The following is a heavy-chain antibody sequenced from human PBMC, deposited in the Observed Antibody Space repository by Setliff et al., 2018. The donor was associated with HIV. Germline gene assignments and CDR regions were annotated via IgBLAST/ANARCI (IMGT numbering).Heavy chain of an antibody. CDR1: GGSFRGYY. D-gene: IGHD2-8*02. J-gene: IGHJ6*03. V-gene: IGHV4-34*01. Sequence: SETLSLTCAVYGGSFRGYYWSWIRQPPGKGLEWIGEINHSGSTKYNPSLKSRVTMSIDTSKNQFSLKLSSVTVADTAVYYCARVSSTYWYSIFRNYYYHMDVWGKGTTVTVSS. CDR2: INHSGST. CDR3: ARVSSTYWYSIFRNYYYHMDV.